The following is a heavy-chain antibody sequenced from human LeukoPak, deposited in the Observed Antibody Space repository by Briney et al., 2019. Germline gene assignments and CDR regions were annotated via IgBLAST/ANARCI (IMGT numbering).Heavy chain of an antibody. J-gene: IGHJ5*02. V-gene: IGHV3-13*01. CDR1: GFTVSSYD. D-gene: IGHD3-22*01. Sequence: GGSLRLSCATSGFTVSSYDMHWVRQATGKGLEWVSAIGTAGDTYYPGSVKGRFTISRENAKNSLYLQMNSLRAEDTAVYYCARDPPPPYYDSSGPDTTPSWGQGTLVTVSS. CDR3: ARDPPPPYYDSSGPDTTPS. CDR2: IGTAGDT.